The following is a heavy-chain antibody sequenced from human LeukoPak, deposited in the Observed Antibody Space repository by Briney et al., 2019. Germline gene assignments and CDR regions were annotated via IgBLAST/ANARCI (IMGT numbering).Heavy chain of an antibody. CDR2: IYTSGST. CDR1: GGSISSYY. Sequence: SETLSLTCTVSGGSISSYYWSWIRQPAGKGLEWIGRIYTSGSTNYNPSLKSRVTMSVDTSKNQFSLKLSSVTAADTAVYYCARGTDIVATKTRYYYYYYMDVWGKGTTVTVSS. D-gene: IGHD5-12*01. J-gene: IGHJ6*03. CDR3: ARGTDIVATKTRYYYYYYMDV. V-gene: IGHV4-4*07.